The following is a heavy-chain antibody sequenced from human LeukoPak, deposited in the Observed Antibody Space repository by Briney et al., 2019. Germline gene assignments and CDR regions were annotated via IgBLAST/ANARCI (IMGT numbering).Heavy chain of an antibody. V-gene: IGHV4-34*01. D-gene: IGHD4-17*01. CDR1: GGSFSGYY. J-gene: IGHJ4*02. CDR2: INHSGST. Sequence: SETLSLTCAVYGGSFSGYYWSWIRQPPGKGLEWIGEINHSGSTYYHPSLKSRVTISLDTSKNQFSLKLSSVTAADTAVYYCARVTTVTTSFHFDYWGQGTLVTVSS. CDR3: ARVTTVTTSFHFDY.